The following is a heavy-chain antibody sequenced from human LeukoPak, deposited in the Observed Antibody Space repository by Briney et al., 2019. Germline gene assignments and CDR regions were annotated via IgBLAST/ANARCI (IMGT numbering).Heavy chain of an antibody. D-gene: IGHD5-18*01. CDR1: DFTVISNY. CDR3: TRGDAAMGDY. Sequence: PGGSLRLSCAASDFTVISNYMTWARQAPGKGLECVSVIHSNDDTYYAASVKGRFTISRDSSNHMLYLQMNSLRAEDTAVYYCTRGDAAMGDYWGQGTLVTVSS. J-gene: IGHJ4*02. CDR2: IHSNDDT. V-gene: IGHV3-53*01.